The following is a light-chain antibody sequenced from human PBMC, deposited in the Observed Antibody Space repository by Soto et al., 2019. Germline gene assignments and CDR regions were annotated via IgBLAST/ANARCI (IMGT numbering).Light chain of an antibody. CDR2: GDN. CDR3: QSYDISLHNYV. V-gene: IGLV1-40*01. CDR1: TSNIGAPYD. Sequence: VLTQPPSVSGAPGQRVSISCTGSTSNIGAPYDVHWYQHLPGTAPKLLIYGDNNRPSGVPDRFSGSKSGTSASLATTRLQAEDEADYYCQSYDISLHNYVFGTG. J-gene: IGLJ1*01.